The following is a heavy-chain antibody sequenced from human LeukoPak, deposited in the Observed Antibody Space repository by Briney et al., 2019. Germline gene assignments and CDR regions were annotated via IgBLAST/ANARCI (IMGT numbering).Heavy chain of an antibody. CDR3: ARWILYYDSSGYYPTGYFDY. Sequence: KHGESLKISCKGSGYSFTSYWIGWVRQMPGKGLEWMGIIYPGDSDTRYSPSFQGQVTISADKSISTAYLQWSSLKASDTAMYYCARWILYYDSSGYYPTGYFDYWGQGTLVTVSS. CDR2: IYPGDSDT. V-gene: IGHV5-51*01. CDR1: GYSFTSYW. J-gene: IGHJ4*02. D-gene: IGHD3-22*01.